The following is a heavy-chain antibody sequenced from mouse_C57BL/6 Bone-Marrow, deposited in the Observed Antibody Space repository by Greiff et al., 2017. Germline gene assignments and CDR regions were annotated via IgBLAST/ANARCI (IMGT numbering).Heavy chain of an antibody. CDR2: IDPSDSYT. D-gene: IGHD2-5*01. Sequence: VQLQQPGAELVMPGASVKLSCKASGYTFTSYWMHWVKQRPGQGLEWIGEIDPSDSYTNYNQKFKGKSTLTVDTSSSTAYMQLSSLTSEDSAVYSCARDYSNYFYSMDYWGQGTSVTVSS. V-gene: IGHV1-69*01. CDR3: ARDYSNYFYSMDY. J-gene: IGHJ4*01. CDR1: GYTFTSYW.